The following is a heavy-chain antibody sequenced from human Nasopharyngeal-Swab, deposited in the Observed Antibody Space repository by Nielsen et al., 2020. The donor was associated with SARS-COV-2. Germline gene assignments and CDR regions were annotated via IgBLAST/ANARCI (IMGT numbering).Heavy chain of an antibody. Sequence: SETLSLTCAVSGGSISSSNWWSWVRQPPGKGLAWIGEIYHSGSTNYNTSLKSGVTISVDKSKNQFSLKLSSVTAADTAVYYCARQLRTGAQDYWGQGTPVTVSS. CDR1: GGSISSSNW. J-gene: IGHJ4*02. CDR2: IYHSGST. CDR3: ARQLRTGAQDY. D-gene: IGHD5-24*01. V-gene: IGHV4-4*02.